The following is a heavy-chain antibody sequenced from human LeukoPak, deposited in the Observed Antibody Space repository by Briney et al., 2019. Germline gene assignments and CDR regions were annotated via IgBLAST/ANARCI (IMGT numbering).Heavy chain of an antibody. CDR1: GFTFSSYA. V-gene: IGHV3-23*01. J-gene: IGHJ4*02. D-gene: IGHD3-10*01. CDR3: AKLWFGESHFDY. CDR2: ISGSGGST. Sequence: GGSLRLSCAASGFTFSSYAMSWVRQAPGKGLEWVSAISGSGGSTYYADSVKGRFTISRDNSKNTLYLQMNSLGAEDTAVYYCAKLWFGESHFDYWGQGTLVTVSS.